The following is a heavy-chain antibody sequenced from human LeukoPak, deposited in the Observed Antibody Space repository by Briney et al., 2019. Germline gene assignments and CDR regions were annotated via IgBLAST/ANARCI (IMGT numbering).Heavy chain of an antibody. CDR1: GFTFSTAW. CDR3: TTLSLGIAAPDY. D-gene: IGHD6-13*01. CDR2: IKSKTDGGTT. Sequence: KPGGSLRLSCAASGFTFSTAWMSWVRQAPGKGLEWVGRIKSKTDGGTTDYAAPVKGRFTISRDDSKNTLYLQMSSLKTEDTAVYYCTTLSLGIAAPDYWGQGTLVTVSS. V-gene: IGHV3-15*01. J-gene: IGHJ4*02.